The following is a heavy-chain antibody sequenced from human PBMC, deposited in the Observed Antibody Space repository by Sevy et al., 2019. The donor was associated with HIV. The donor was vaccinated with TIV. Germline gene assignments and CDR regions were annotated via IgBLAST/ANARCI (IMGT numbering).Heavy chain of an antibody. J-gene: IGHJ6*02. CDR1: GYTFTSYG. V-gene: IGHV1-18*01. D-gene: IGHD2-2*01. Sequence: ASVKVYCKASGYTFTSYGIGWVRQAPGQGLEWMGWISAYNGNTNYAQKLQGRVTMTTDTSTSTAYMELRSLRSDDTAVYYCARANIVVVPAARSQYYYGMDVWGQGTTVTVSS. CDR2: ISAYNGNT. CDR3: ARANIVVVPAARSQYYYGMDV.